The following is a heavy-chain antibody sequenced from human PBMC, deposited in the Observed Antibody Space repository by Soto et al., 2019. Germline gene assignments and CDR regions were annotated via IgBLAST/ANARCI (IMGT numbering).Heavy chain of an antibody. CDR2: IKQDGSER. CDR1: GFTFSSYR. Sequence: EVQLVESGGGLVQPGRSLRLSCAASGFTFSSYRLSWVRQAPGKGLEWVADIKQDGSERYYVASVMGRFTISRDNAKNSLYLQMNSLRVEDTAVYYCAREGVYGLGVWGQGTTVTVSS. CDR3: AREGVYGLGV. J-gene: IGHJ6*02. V-gene: IGHV3-7*03. D-gene: IGHD3-16*01.